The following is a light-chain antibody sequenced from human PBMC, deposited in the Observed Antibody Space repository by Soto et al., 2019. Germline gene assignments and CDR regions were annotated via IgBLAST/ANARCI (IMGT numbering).Light chain of an antibody. Sequence: QSVLTQPASVSGSPGQSITISCTGTSSDVGGYNYVSWYQQHPRKAPKLMIYDVSNRPSGVSNRFSGSKSGNTASLTISGLQAEDEADYYCISYTSSSTLLFGTGTKLTVL. V-gene: IGLV2-14*01. CDR1: SSDVGGYNY. J-gene: IGLJ1*01. CDR3: ISYTSSSTLL. CDR2: DVS.